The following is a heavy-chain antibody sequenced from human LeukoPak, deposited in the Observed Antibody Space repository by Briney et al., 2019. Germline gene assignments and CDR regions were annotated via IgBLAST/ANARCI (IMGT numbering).Heavy chain of an antibody. J-gene: IGHJ4*02. D-gene: IGHD3-10*01. V-gene: IGHV4-61*01. CDR3: ARGGDYYGSGSSTFDY. CDR1: GGSVSSGSYY. Sequence: SETLSLTCTVSGGSVSSGSYYWSWIRQPPGKGLEWIGYIYYSGSTNYNPSLKSRVTISVDASKNQFSLKLSSVTAADTAVYYCARGGDYYGSGSSTFDYWGQGTLVTVSS. CDR2: IYYSGST.